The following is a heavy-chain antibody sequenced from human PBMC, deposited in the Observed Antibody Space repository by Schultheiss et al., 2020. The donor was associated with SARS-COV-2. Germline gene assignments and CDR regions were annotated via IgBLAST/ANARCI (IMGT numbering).Heavy chain of an antibody. J-gene: IGHJ5*02. D-gene: IGHD1-7*01. CDR3: ARDALMENGNYDWFDP. CDR1: GFTVSSNY. V-gene: IGHV3-21*04. Sequence: GGSLRLSCAASGFTVSSNYMSWVRQAPGKGLEWVSSISSSSSYIYYADSVKGRFTISRDNAKNSLYLQMNSLRAEDTAVYYCARDALMENGNYDWFDPWGRGTLVTVSS. CDR2: ISSSSSYI.